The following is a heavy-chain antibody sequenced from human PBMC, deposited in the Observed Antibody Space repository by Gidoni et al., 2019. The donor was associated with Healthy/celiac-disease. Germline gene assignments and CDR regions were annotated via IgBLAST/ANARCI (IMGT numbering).Heavy chain of an antibody. CDR2: IWYDGSNK. CDR3: ARGYWNYEYFDY. V-gene: IGHV3-33*01. J-gene: IGHJ4*02. CDR1: GFTFSSYG. Sequence: QVQLVASGGGVVQPGRSLRLSCAASGFTFSSYGMHWVRQAPGKGLEWVAVIWYDGSNKYYADSVKGRFTISRDNSKNTLYLQMNSLRAEDTAVYYCARGYWNYEYFDYWGQGTLVTVSS. D-gene: IGHD1-7*01.